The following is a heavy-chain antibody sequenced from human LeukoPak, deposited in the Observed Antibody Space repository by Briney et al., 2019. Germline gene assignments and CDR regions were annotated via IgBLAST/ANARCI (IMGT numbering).Heavy chain of an antibody. CDR1: GYTFTGYY. J-gene: IGHJ4*02. V-gene: IGHV1-2*02. Sequence: ASVKVSCKASGYTFTGYYMHWVRQAPGQGLEWMGWINPNTGDTNYAQKFQGRVTMTRDTSSSTAYMELSRLRSDDTAMYYCAKDQGREYTYGLYYFDYWGQGTLVTVSS. CDR3: AKDQGREYTYGLYYFDY. CDR2: INPNTGDT. D-gene: IGHD5-18*01.